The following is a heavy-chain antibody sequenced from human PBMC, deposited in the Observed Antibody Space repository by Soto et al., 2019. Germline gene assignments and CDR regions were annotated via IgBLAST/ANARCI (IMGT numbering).Heavy chain of an antibody. D-gene: IGHD3-10*01. CDR3: AKGTYYYGSAPYYFDY. CDR1: GYTFTNYY. J-gene: IGHJ4*02. CDR2: INPSARSA. V-gene: IGHV1-46*04. Sequence: GASVKVSCKASGYTFTNYYLHWVRQAPGQGLEWVGMINPSARSASYAQKLRGRLTMDRYTSTTTLYLQMNSLRAEDTAVYYCAKGTYYYGSAPYYFDYWGQGTLVTVSS.